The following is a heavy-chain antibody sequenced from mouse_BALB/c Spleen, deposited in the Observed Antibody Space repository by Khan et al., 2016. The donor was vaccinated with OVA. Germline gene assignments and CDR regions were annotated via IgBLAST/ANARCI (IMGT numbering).Heavy chain of an antibody. CDR3: ARKDYYDYDPFTY. D-gene: IGHD2-4*01. V-gene: IGHV3-2*02. CDR1: GYSITSEYT. CDR2: ISYSGNT. J-gene: IGHJ3*01. Sequence: VQLQQSGPGLVKPSQSLSLTCTVTGYSITSEYTWNWIRQFPGNKLEWMGFISYSGNTRYNPSLKSRISITRDTSKNQFFLQLNSVTSEDTATYYCARKDYYDYDPFTYWGQGTLVTVSA.